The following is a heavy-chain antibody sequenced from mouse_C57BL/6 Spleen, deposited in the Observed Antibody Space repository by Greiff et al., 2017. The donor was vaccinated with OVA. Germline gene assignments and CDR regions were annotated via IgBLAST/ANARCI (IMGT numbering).Heavy chain of an antibody. CDR3: AGIYDGFAY. V-gene: IGHV1-50*01. Sequence: QVQLQQPGAELVKPGASVKLSCKASGYTFTSYWMQWVNQRPGQGLEWIGTIDPSGSYTNYPEKFKGKATLTVDTSSSTAYMQLSSLTSEDAAVYYCAGIYDGFAYWGQGTLVTVSA. CDR1: GYTFTSYW. J-gene: IGHJ3*01. D-gene: IGHD2-3*01. CDR2: IDPSGSYT.